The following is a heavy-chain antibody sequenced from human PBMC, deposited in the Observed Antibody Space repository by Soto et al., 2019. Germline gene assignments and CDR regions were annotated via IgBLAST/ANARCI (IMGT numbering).Heavy chain of an antibody. Sequence: TSWNLALTCTVSGGSVSSGSYYWSWIRQPPGKGLEWIGYIYYSGSTNYNPSLKSRVTISVDTSKNQFSLKLRSVTAAETAVYYCARDIKTYYDFWSVSYYYYGMDVCGQGTTVSVSS. CDR2: IYYSGST. V-gene: IGHV4-61*01. CDR1: GGSVSSGSYY. CDR3: ARDIKTYYDFWSVSYYYYGMDV. J-gene: IGHJ6*02. D-gene: IGHD3-3*01.